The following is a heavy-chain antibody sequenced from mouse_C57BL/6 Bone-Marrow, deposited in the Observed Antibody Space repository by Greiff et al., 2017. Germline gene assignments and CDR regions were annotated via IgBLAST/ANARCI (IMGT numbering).Heavy chain of an antibody. CDR3: ARQFITTVVAGYYFDY. D-gene: IGHD1-1*01. J-gene: IGHJ2*01. V-gene: IGHV1-50*01. Sequence: QVQLQQPGAELVKPGASVKLSCKASGYTFTSYWMQWVKQRPGQGLEWIGDIDPSDSYTNYNQKFKGKATLTVDTSSSTAYMQLSSLTSEDSAVYYCARQFITTVVAGYYFDYWGQGTTLTVSS. CDR1: GYTFTSYW. CDR2: IDPSDSYT.